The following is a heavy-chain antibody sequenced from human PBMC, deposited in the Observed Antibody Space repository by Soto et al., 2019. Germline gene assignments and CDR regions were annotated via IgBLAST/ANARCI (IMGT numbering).Heavy chain of an antibody. V-gene: IGHV3-23*01. Sequence: PGGSLRLSCAASVFTFSNYAMSWVRQTPGKGLEWVSAISGSIGTTYHADSVKGRFTISRDNSKNTLSLQMNNLRADDTAVYYCARSPSPTCAGASCYPFDHWGQGTLVTVSS. CDR3: ARSPSPTCAGASCYPFDH. CDR2: ISGSIGTT. CDR1: VFTFSNYA. D-gene: IGHD2-2*01. J-gene: IGHJ4*02.